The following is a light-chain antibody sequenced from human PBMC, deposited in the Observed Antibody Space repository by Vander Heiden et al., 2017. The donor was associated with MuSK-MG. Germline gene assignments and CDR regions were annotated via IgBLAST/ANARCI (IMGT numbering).Light chain of an antibody. Sequence: DIQLTQSPSSLSASVGDRVTITCRASQSISTYLNWYQQKPGKAPKLLIYAASRLQSGVPSRFSGSGSGTEFTLTISSLQPEDFATYYCQQSYSTPLTFGPGTKVDIK. CDR2: AAS. V-gene: IGKV1-39*01. J-gene: IGKJ3*01. CDR3: QQSYSTPLT. CDR1: QSISTY.